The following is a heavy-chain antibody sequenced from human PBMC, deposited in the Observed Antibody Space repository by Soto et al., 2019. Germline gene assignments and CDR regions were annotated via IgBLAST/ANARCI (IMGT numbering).Heavy chain of an antibody. CDR3: ASLPIFGVVQNYGMDV. CDR1: GFTFSDYY. V-gene: IGHV3-11*01. D-gene: IGHD3-3*01. Sequence: PGGSLRLSCAASGFTFSDYYMSWIRQAPGKGLEWVSYISSSGSTIYYADSVKGRFTISRDNAKNSLYLQMNSLRAEDTAVYYCASLPIFGVVQNYGMDVWGQGTTVTVSS. CDR2: ISSSGSTI. J-gene: IGHJ6*02.